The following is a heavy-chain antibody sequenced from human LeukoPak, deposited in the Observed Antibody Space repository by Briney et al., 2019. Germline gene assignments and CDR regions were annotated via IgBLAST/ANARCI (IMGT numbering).Heavy chain of an antibody. Sequence: GGSLRLSCAASGFTFSSYSMNWVRQAPGKGLEWVSSISSSSSYIYYADSVKGRFTISRDNSKNTLYLQMNSLRAEDTAVYYCAKKKTLTDAFDIWGQGTMVTVSS. J-gene: IGHJ3*02. V-gene: IGHV3-21*04. CDR3: AKKKTLTDAFDI. CDR1: GFTFSSYS. CDR2: ISSSSSYI.